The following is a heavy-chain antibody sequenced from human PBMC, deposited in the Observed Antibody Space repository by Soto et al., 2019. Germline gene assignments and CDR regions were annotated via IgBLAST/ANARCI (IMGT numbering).Heavy chain of an antibody. D-gene: IGHD3-22*01. CDR2: IYYSGST. CDR3: ARLDYYDSSGYYFDY. V-gene: IGHV4-39*01. CDR1: GGSISSSSYY. J-gene: IGHJ4*02. Sequence: PSETLSLTCTVSGGSISSSSYYWGWIRQPPGKGLEWIGSIYYSGSTYYNPSLKSRVTISVDTSKNRFSLKLSSVTAADTAVYYCARLDYYDSSGYYFDYWGQGTLVTVSS.